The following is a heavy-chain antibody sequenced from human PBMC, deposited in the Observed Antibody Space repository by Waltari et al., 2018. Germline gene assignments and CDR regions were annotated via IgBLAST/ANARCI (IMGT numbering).Heavy chain of an antibody. D-gene: IGHD2-15*01. V-gene: IGHV4-38-2*01. Sequence: QVQLQESGPGLVKPSETLSLTCAVSGYSISSGYYWGWIRQPPGKGLEWIGSIYHSGSTYYNPSLKSRVTISVDTSKNQFSLKLSSVTAADTAVYYCARLGYCSGGSCYDYWGQGTLVTISS. CDR2: IYHSGST. CDR1: GYSISSGYY. J-gene: IGHJ4*02. CDR3: ARLGYCSGGSCYDY.